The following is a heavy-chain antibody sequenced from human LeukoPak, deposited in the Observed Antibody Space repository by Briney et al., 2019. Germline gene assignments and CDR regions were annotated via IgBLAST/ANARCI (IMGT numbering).Heavy chain of an antibody. CDR2: ISGDGGST. CDR3: AKVGGPYIVTDEIDY. D-gene: IGHD2-21*01. Sequence: GGSLRLSCAASGFTFDDYAMHWVRQAPGKGLEWVSLISGDGGSTYYADSVKGRFTISRDNSKNSLYLQMNSLRTEDTALYYCAKVGGPYIVTDEIDYWGQGTLVTVSS. V-gene: IGHV3-43*02. J-gene: IGHJ4*02. CDR1: GFTFDDYA.